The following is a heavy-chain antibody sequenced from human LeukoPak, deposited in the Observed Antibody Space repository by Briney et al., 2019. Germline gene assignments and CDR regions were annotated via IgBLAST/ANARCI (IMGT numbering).Heavy chain of an antibody. CDR2: TYYRSTWYN. Sequence: SQTLSLTCAISGDSVSSNSVTWNWIRQSPSRGLEWLGRTYYRSTWYNDYAVSVRGRITVNPDTSKNQFSLHLNSVTPEDTAVYYCARRLTQYDCFDPRGQGILVTVSS. D-gene: IGHD2-2*01. J-gene: IGHJ5*02. V-gene: IGHV6-1*01. CDR1: GDSVSSNSVT. CDR3: ARRLTQYDCFDP.